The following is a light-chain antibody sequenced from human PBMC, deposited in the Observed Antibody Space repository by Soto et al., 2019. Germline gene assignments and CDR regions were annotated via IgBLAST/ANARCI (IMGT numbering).Light chain of an antibody. CDR2: EVS. CDR3: SSYTSSSSYV. Sequence: QSALTQPASASGSPGQSITISCTGTSSDVGVYNYVSWYQQHPGKAPQLMIYEVSNRPSGVSNHFSGSKSGNTASLTISGLQAEDEADYYCSSYTSSSSYVFGGGTQLTVL. J-gene: IGLJ7*01. V-gene: IGLV2-14*01. CDR1: SSDVGVYNY.